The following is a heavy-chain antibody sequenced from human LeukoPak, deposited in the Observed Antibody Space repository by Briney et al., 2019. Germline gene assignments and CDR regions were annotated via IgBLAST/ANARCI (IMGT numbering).Heavy chain of an antibody. J-gene: IGHJ5*02. CDR1: GGSISSYY. V-gene: IGHV4-59*08. D-gene: IGHD4-17*01. CDR3: ARQRGSSIGDYVSWFDP. Sequence: PSETLSLTCTVSGGSISSYYWSWIRQPPGKGLEGIGYIYYSGSTNYNPSLKSRVTISVDTSKNEFSLKLSSVTAADTAVYYCARQRGSSIGDYVSWFDPWGQGTLVTVSS. CDR2: IYYSGST.